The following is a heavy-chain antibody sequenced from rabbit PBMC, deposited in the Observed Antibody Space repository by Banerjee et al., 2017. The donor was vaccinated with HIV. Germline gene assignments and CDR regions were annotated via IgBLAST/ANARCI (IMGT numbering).Heavy chain of an antibody. J-gene: IGHJ4*01. D-gene: IGHD6-1*01. CDR2: IYAGSSGST. CDR1: GFSFSAGYY. CDR3: ARDSAATYSYADYFDL. V-gene: IGHV1S40*01. Sequence: QSLEESGGDLVKPGASLTLTCTASGFSFSAGYYMCWVRQAPGKGLEWIACIYAGSSGSTYYASWAKGRFTISKTSSTTVTLQMTSLTAADTATYFCARDSAATYSYADYFDLWGPGTLVTVS.